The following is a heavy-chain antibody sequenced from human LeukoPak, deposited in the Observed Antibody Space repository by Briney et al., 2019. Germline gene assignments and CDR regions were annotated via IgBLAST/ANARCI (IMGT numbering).Heavy chain of an antibody. J-gene: IGHJ4*02. D-gene: IGHD1-26*01. CDR3: ARHIPGWELRGWVDY. V-gene: IGHV4-4*07. CDR2: IYDTGSP. Sequence: SETLSLTCSVSGDSLSSDYWTWIRQPAGRGLEWIGRIYDTGSPNYNPSLRSRVTMSVDTSKNQFSLKLSSVTAADTAVYYCARHIPGWELRGWVDYWGQGTLVTVSS. CDR1: GDSLSSDY.